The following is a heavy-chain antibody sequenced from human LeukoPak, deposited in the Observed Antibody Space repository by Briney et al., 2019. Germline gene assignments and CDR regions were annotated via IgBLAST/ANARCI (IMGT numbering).Heavy chain of an antibody. CDR3: ARDLGY. CDR2: ISYDGSNK. J-gene: IGHJ4*02. V-gene: IGHV3-30*04. Sequence: GGSLRLSCAASGFTFSSYAMHWVRQAPGKGLEWVAVISYDGSNKYSADSVKGRFTISRDNSKNTLYLQMNSLRAEDTAVYYCARDLGYWGQGTLVTVSS. CDR1: GFTFSSYA.